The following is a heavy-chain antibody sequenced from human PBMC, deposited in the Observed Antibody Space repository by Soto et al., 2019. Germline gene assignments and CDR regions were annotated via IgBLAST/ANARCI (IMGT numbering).Heavy chain of an antibody. D-gene: IGHD5-18*01. CDR2: IKEDGSDK. V-gene: IGHV3-7*03. Sequence: EVQLVESGGGLVQPGGSLRLSCAASGFNFRTYWMSWVRQAPGKGLEWVANIKEDGSDKYYVDSVKGRLTVSRDNAKNLLYLQLNSLRAEDTGVYYCAREGFSYGPKGAVFDHWGQGSLVTVSS. CDR3: AREGFSYGPKGAVFDH. J-gene: IGHJ4*02. CDR1: GFNFRTYW.